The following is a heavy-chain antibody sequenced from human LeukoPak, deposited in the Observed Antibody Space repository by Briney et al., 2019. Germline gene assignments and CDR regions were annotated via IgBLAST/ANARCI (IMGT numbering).Heavy chain of an antibody. CDR3: AANPDWSGYYSNLDYYYMDV. CDR1: GFTFTTSA. V-gene: IGHV1-58*01. Sequence: SVKVSCKASGFTFTTSAVQWVRQARGQRLEWIGWIVVGSGNTNYAQKFQERVTITRDMSTSTAYMELSSLRSEDTAVYYCAANPDWSGYYSNLDYYYMDVWGKGTTVTVSS. D-gene: IGHD3-3*01. CDR2: IVVGSGNT. J-gene: IGHJ6*03.